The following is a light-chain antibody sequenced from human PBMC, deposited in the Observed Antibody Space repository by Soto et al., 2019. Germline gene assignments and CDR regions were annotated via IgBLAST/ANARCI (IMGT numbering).Light chain of an antibody. J-gene: IGKJ1*01. V-gene: IGKV3-20*01. CDR2: GAS. CDR3: HQYDSWT. CDR1: QSVSNNY. Sequence: EIVLTHSPATLSLSPLEIATLSFRASQSVSNNYLAWYQQKPGQAPRLLIYGASNRATGIPDRFSGSGSGTDFTLTISRLEPEDFAVYYCHQYDSWTFGQGTKVDIK.